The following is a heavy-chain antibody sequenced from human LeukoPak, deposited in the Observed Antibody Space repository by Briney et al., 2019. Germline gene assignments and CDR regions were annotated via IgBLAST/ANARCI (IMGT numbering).Heavy chain of an antibody. CDR1: GGSISSYY. J-gene: IGHJ4*02. CDR3: ARGRSSSWSSFDY. D-gene: IGHD6-13*01. V-gene: IGHV4-4*09. CDR2: IYNNGRT. Sequence: SETLSLTCTVSGGSISSYYWSWIRQPPGKGLEWIGYIYNNGRTYYNPSLKSRVTISVDTSKNLFSLKVSSVTAADAAVYYCARGRSSSWSSFDYWGQGTLVTVSS.